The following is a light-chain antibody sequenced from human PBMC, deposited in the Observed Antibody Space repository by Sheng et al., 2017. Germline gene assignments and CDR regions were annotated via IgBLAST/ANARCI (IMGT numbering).Light chain of an antibody. CDR1: SRDVGNYNY. CDR3: SAYSGDNIL. Sequence: QSALTQPPSASGSPGQSVTISCAGTSRDVGNYNYVSWYQQHPGKVPRLIIYEVTKRPSGVPDRFSGSKSGNTASLTVSGLRTEDEATYFCSAYSGDNILFGGGYQADRP. V-gene: IGLV2-8*01. J-gene: IGLJ2*01. CDR2: EVT.